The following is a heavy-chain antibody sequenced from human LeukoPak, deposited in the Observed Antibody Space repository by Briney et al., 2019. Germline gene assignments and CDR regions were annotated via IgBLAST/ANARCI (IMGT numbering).Heavy chain of an antibody. CDR2: IIPIFGTA. D-gene: IGHD6-13*01. CDR1: GGTFSSYA. J-gene: IGHJ6*03. CDR3: ASPSIAAAGPKLYYMDV. Sequence: GASVKVSCKASGGTFSSYAISWVRQAPGQGLEWMGGIIPIFGTANYAQKFQGRVTITADESTSTAYMELSSLRSEDTAVYYCASPSIAAAGPKLYYMDVWGKGTTVTISS. V-gene: IGHV1-69*13.